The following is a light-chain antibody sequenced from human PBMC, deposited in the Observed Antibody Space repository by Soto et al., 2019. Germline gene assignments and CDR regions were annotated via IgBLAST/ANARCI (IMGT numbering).Light chain of an antibody. CDR3: TSYTTSNTRQIV. J-gene: IGLJ1*01. CDR2: DVS. CDR1: SSDVGGYNY. V-gene: IGLV2-14*03. Sequence: ALTHPGSGSKSPGRSITVSGTRTSSDVGGYNYVSWYQHHPGKAPKLIIYDVSNRPSGVSNPFSGSKSGNKASLTISGLQPEDEADYCCTSYTTSNTRQIVFGTGTKVTVL.